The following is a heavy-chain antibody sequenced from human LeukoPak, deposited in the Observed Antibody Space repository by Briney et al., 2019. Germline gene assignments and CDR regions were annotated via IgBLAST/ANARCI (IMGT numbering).Heavy chain of an antibody. J-gene: IGHJ4*02. CDR1: GGSISSYY. CDR2: IYYSGST. CDR3: ARVAYYFDY. Sequence: SETLSLTCTVSGGSISSYYWSWIRQPPGKGLEWIGYIYYSGSTNYNPSLKSRVTISVDTSKNQFSPKLSSVTAADTAVYYCARVAYYFDYWGQGTLVTVSS. V-gene: IGHV4-59*01.